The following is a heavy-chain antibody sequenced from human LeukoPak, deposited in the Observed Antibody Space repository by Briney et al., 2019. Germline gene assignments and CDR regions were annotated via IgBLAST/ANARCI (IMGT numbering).Heavy chain of an antibody. CDR3: ARQSSDDAFDI. J-gene: IGHJ3*02. Sequence: SETLSLTCTVSGGSISSSSYYWGWIRQPPGKGLEWIGSIYYSGSTYYNPSLKSRVTISVDTSKNQFSLKLSSVTAADTAVYYCARQSSDDAFDIWGQGTMVTVSS. V-gene: IGHV4-39*01. CDR1: GGSISSSSYY. CDR2: IYYSGST.